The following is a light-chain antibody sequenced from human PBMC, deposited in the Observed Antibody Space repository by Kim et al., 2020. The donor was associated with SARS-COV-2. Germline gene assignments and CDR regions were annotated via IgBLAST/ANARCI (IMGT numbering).Light chain of an antibody. J-gene: IGKJ1*01. CDR2: GAS. V-gene: IGKV3-20*01. Sequence: EIVLTQSPGTLSLSPGERATLSCRASQSVSSNYLAWYQQKPGQAPRLLIYGASSRATGIPDRFSGSGSGTDFTLTVSRLEPDDFAVYYCQQYGRSPWTFGQGTKVDIK. CDR3: QQYGRSPWT. CDR1: QSVSSNY.